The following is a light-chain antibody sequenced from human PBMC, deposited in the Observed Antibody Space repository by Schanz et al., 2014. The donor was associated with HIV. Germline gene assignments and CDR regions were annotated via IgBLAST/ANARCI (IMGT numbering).Light chain of an antibody. CDR3: QQYNKWPPIT. CDR2: DGA. J-gene: IGKJ5*01. V-gene: IGKV3-11*01. CDR1: QSVDSY. Sequence: EIVLTQSPATLSLSPGERAVLSCRASQSVDSYLAWYRQKPGQAPRLLIYDGAHRAPGIPARFSGSGSGTEFTLTISRLQSEDVAIYYCQQYNKWPPITFGQGTRLEIK.